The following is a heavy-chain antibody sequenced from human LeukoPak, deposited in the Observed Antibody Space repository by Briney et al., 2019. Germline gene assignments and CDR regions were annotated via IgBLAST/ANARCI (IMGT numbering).Heavy chain of an antibody. V-gene: IGHV3-33*01. Sequence: GGSLRLSCAASGFSFSSYGMDWVRQAPGKGLEWVAVIWYDGSNKYYADSVKGRFTISRDNSKNTLYLQMNSLRAEDTAVYYCARDLKGPPRAYDYVWGSYRYTGPYFDYWGQGTLVTVSS. CDR1: GFSFSSYG. CDR3: ARDLKGPPRAYDYVWGSYRYTGPYFDY. CDR2: IWYDGSNK. J-gene: IGHJ4*02. D-gene: IGHD3-16*02.